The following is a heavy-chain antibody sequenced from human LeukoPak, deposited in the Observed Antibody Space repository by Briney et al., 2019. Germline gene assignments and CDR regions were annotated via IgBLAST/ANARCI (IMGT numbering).Heavy chain of an antibody. D-gene: IGHD6-6*01. Sequence: PSETLSLTCTVSGGSISSYYWSWIRQPPGKGLEWIGYIYYSGSTNYNPSLKSRVTISVDTSKNQFSLKLSSVTAADTAVYYCARKSIAARTYYFDYWGQGTLVTVSS. J-gene: IGHJ4*02. CDR3: ARKSIAARTYYFDY. V-gene: IGHV4-59*12. CDR2: IYYSGST. CDR1: GGSISSYY.